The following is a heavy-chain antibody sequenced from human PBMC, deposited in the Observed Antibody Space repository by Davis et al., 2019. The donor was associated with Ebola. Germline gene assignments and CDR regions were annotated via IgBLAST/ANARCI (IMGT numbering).Heavy chain of an antibody. J-gene: IGHJ4*02. V-gene: IGHV4-34*12. Sequence: MPGGSLRLSCAVYGGSFSGYYWSWIRQPPGKGLEWIGEIIHSGSANYNPSLKSRVTISVDTSKNQFSLKLTSVTAADTAVYYCARSSPLRLPDYWGQGTRVTVSS. CDR2: IIHSGSA. CDR3: ARSSPLRLPDY. CDR1: GGSFSGYY. D-gene: IGHD6-6*01.